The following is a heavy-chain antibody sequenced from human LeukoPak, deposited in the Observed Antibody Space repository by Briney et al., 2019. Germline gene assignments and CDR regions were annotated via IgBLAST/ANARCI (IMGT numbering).Heavy chain of an antibody. Sequence: SETLSLTCTVSGRSISSCYWSPIRQPPGKGLEWIGYIYYSGSTNYNPSLKSRVTISVDTSKNQFSLKLSSVTAADTAVYYCARDRRYSSGWYGIDYWGQGTLVTVSS. CDR3: ARDRRYSSGWYGIDY. V-gene: IGHV4-59*01. CDR2: IYYSGST. D-gene: IGHD6-19*01. J-gene: IGHJ4*02. CDR1: GRSISSCY.